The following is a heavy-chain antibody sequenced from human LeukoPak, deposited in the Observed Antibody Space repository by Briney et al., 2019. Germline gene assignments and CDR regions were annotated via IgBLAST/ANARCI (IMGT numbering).Heavy chain of an antibody. J-gene: IGHJ4*02. Sequence: ASVKVSCKVSGYTLTELSMHWVRQAPGKGLEWMGGFDPEDGETIYAQKFQGRVTMTEDTSTDTAYMELSSLRSEDTAVYYGATDRLFNQGASLYWYWGQGTLVTLSS. D-gene: IGHD1-26*01. V-gene: IGHV1-24*01. CDR1: GYTLTELS. CDR2: FDPEDGET. CDR3: ATDRLFNQGASLYWY.